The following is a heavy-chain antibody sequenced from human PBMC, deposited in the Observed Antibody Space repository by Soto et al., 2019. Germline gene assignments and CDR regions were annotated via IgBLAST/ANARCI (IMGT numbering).Heavy chain of an antibody. CDR2: IYYSGST. Sequence: QVQLQESGPGLVKPSQTLSLTCTVSGGSISSGGYYWSWIRQHPGKGLEWIGYIYYSGSTYYNPSLKSRVTISVDTSKNQFSLKLSSVTAADTAVYYCARVRAYCSSTSCYSIYYYYYGMDVWGQGTTVTVSS. V-gene: IGHV4-31*03. CDR3: ARVRAYCSSTSCYSIYYYYYGMDV. CDR1: GGSISSGGYY. D-gene: IGHD2-2*01. J-gene: IGHJ6*02.